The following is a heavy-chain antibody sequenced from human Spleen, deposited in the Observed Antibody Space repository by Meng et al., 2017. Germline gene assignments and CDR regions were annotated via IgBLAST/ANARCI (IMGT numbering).Heavy chain of an antibody. Sequence: ASVKVSCKASGYTFTSYAMNWVRQAPGQGLEWMGWINTKIGDPTYAQGFTGRFVFSLDTSVSTAYLQISNLKAEDTAVYYCVRATGYCSDGSCYCSHWGQGTLVTVSS. CDR2: INTKIGDP. CDR1: GYTFTSYA. V-gene: IGHV7-4-1*02. CDR3: VRATGYCSDGSCYCSH. D-gene: IGHD2-15*01. J-gene: IGHJ4*02.